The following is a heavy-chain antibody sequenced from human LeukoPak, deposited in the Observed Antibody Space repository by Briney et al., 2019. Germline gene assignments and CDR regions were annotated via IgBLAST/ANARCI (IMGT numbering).Heavy chain of an antibody. CDR3: AKGGYAIYAKFDY. CDR2: ISGSGGST. Sequence: PGGSLRLSCAASGFTFSSYAMSWVRQAPGKRPEWVSAISGSGGSTYYADSVKGRFTISRDNSKNTLYLQMNSLRAEDTAVYYCAKGGYAIYAKFDYWGQGTLVTVSS. CDR1: GFTFSSYA. J-gene: IGHJ4*02. D-gene: IGHD5-12*01. V-gene: IGHV3-23*01.